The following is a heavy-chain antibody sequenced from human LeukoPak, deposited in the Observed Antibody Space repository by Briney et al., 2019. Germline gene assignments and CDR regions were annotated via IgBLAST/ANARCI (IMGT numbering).Heavy chain of an antibody. D-gene: IGHD2-2*01. Sequence: GGSLRLSCAASGFIFSSYWMHWVRQAPGKGLVWVSRIKSDGSSTSYADSVKGRFTISRDNAKNTLYLQMNSLRAEDTAVYYCARDRTTGWVFDIWGQGTMVTVSS. CDR2: IKSDGSST. CDR3: ARDRTTGWVFDI. J-gene: IGHJ3*02. V-gene: IGHV3-74*01. CDR1: GFIFSSYW.